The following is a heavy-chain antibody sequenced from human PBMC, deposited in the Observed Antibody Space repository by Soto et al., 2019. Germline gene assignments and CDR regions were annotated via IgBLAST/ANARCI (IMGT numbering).Heavy chain of an antibody. Sequence: PGGSLRLSCAASGFTFNTHAMTWVRQAPGKGLEWVSIISGSGDVTYFADSVKGRFAISRDNFKNTLYLQMNSLRVEDTAIYFCAKGRTSGSLYSYFDRWGQGTLVTVSS. V-gene: IGHV3-23*01. CDR3: AKGRTSGSLYSYFDR. CDR1: GFTFNTHA. J-gene: IGHJ4*02. D-gene: IGHD3-10*01. CDR2: ISGSGDVT.